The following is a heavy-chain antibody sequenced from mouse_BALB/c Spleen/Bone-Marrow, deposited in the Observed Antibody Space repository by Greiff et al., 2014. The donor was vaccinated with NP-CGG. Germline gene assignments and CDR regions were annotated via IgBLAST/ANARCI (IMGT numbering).Heavy chain of an antibody. CDR3: ARKAYHTNWWYFDV. D-gene: IGHD2-5*01. CDR1: GYSFSGYN. J-gene: IGHJ1*01. V-gene: IGHV1-39*01. CDR2: IDPYYGGT. Sequence: EVQLQQSGPELEKPGASVKISCKASGYSFSGYNLNWVKQSNGQSLEWIGNIDPYYGGTTYNQKFKGKATLTVDRSSSTAYMQLKSLTSEDSAVYYCARKAYHTNWWYFDVWGAGTTVTVSS.